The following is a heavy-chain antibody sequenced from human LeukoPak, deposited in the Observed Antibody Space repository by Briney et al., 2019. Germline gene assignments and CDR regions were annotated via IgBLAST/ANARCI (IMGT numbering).Heavy chain of an antibody. J-gene: IGHJ4*02. Sequence: PGGSLRLSCAASGFTFSSYSMNWVRQAPGKGLEWVSYISSSSSTIYYADSVKGRFTISRDNAKNSLYLQMNSLRAEDTAVYYCARGLRRQQLVTGSALYWGQGTLVTVSS. CDR1: GFTFSSYS. CDR2: ISSSSSTI. D-gene: IGHD6-13*01. CDR3: ARGLRRQQLVTGSALY. V-gene: IGHV3-48*01.